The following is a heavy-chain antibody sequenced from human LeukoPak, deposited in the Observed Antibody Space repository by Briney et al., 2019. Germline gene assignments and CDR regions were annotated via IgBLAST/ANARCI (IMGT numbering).Heavy chain of an antibody. Sequence: GGSLRLSCAASGFTFNSYAMSWVRQAPGKGLEWVSGISSGGNTYYADSVKGRSTISRDNSENTLNLQMNSLRAEDTAIYYCAKARAGDITAAFNYWGQGTLVTVSS. V-gene: IGHV3-23*01. CDR3: AKARAGDITAAFNY. J-gene: IGHJ4*02. D-gene: IGHD6-13*01. CDR1: GFTFNSYA. CDR2: ISSGGNT.